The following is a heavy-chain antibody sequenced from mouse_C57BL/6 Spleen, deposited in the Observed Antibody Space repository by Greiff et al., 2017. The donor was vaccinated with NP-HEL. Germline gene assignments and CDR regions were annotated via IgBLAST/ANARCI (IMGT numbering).Heavy chain of an antibody. J-gene: IGHJ3*01. Sequence: EVMLVESGGGLVKPGGSLKLSCAASGFTFSSYAMSWVRQTPEKRLEWVATISDGGSYTYYPDNVKGRFTISRDNAKNNLYLQMSHLKSEDTAMYYCASPYDYEFAYWGQGTLVTVSA. CDR2: ISDGGSYT. V-gene: IGHV5-4*03. CDR3: ASPYDYEFAY. CDR1: GFTFSSYA. D-gene: IGHD2-4*01.